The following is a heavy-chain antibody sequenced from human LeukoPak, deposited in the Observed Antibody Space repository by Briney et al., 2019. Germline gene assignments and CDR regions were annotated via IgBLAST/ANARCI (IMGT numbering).Heavy chain of an antibody. CDR3: ARLFNPRSVDTTNWFSGPFDF. V-gene: IGHV4-34*01. CDR2: INDSGNT. J-gene: IGHJ4*02. D-gene: IGHD2-8*01. Sequence: SETLSLSCGVFGGSLSGYYWGWIRQPPGKGLEWIGEINDSGNTNYNPSLKSRAAISVDTSKNQFFLRLTSVAAADTAVYFCARLFNPRSVDTTNWFSGPFDFWGQGTLVTVSS. CDR1: GGSLSGYY.